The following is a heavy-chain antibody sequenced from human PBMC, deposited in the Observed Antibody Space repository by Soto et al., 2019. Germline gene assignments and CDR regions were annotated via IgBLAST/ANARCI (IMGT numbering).Heavy chain of an antibody. D-gene: IGHD2-15*01. V-gene: IGHV3-30-3*01. J-gene: IGHJ6*02. CDR1: GFTFSSYA. Sequence: GGSLRLSCAASGFTFSSYAMHWVRQAPGKGLEWVAVISYDGSNKYYADSVKGRFTISRDNSKNTLYLQMKSLRAEDTAVYYCARDLHVGLYCSGGSCYLRDYYYYYGMDVWGQGTTVTVSS. CDR2: ISYDGSNK. CDR3: ARDLHVGLYCSGGSCYLRDYYYYYGMDV.